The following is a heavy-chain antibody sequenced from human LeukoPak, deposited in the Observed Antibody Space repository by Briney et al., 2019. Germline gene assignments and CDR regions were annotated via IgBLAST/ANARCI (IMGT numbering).Heavy chain of an antibody. D-gene: IGHD1-26*01. J-gene: IGHJ4*02. CDR1: GYTFTSYD. Sequence: ASVKVSCKASGYTFTSYDINWVRQATGQGLEWMGWMNPNSGNTGYAQKFQGRVTMTRNTSISTAYMELSSLRSEDTAVYYCARGRARRGSYQTRGPFHYWGQGTLVTVSS. CDR3: ARGRARRGSYQTRGPFHY. V-gene: IGHV1-8*01. CDR2: MNPNSGNT.